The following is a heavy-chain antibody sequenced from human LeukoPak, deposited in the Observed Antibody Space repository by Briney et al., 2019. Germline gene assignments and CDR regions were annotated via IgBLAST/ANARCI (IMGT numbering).Heavy chain of an antibody. V-gene: IGHV1-69*13. CDR2: IIPIFGTA. D-gene: IGHD6-13*01. J-gene: IGHJ3*02. CDR3: AREMGQQLEIGAFDI. Sequence: SVKVCCKASGGTFSSYAISWVRQAPGQGLEWMGGIIPIFGTANYAQKFQGRVTITADESTSTAYMELSSLRSEDTAVYYCAREMGQQLEIGAFDIWGQGTMVTVSS. CDR1: GGTFSSYA.